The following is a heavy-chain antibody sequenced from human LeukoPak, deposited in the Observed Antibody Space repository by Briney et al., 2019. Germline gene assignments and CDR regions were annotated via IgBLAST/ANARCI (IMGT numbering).Heavy chain of an antibody. Sequence: GGSLRLSCAASGLTFSGSAVHWVRQASGKGLDWIGRIRSKVNSYATTYTASVKDRFTISRGDSKNMAYLQMDSLEAEDTAVYYCTRELEYYYYMDVWGKGTTVTVSS. V-gene: IGHV3-73*01. J-gene: IGHJ6*03. CDR1: GLTFSGSA. CDR2: IRSKVNSYAT. CDR3: TRELEYYYYMDV. D-gene: IGHD1-1*01.